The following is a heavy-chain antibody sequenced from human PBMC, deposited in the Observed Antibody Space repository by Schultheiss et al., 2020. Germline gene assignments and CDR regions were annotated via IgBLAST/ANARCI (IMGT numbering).Heavy chain of an antibody. D-gene: IGHD3-10*01. CDR3: ARQGFGSGPIRDY. CDR1: CGSISSYY. Sequence: SETLSLTCTVSCGSISSYYWSWIRQPPGKGLEWIGYIYYSGSTNYNPSLKSRVTISVDTSKNQFFLKLSSVTAADTAVYYCARQGFGSGPIRDYWGQGTLVTVSS. V-gene: IGHV4-59*08. CDR2: IYYSGST. J-gene: IGHJ4*02.